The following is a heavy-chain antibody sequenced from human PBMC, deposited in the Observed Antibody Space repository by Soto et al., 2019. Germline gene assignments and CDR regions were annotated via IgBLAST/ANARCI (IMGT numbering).Heavy chain of an antibody. CDR1: GGTFSSYT. D-gene: IGHD2-15*01. Sequence: QVQLVQSGAEVKKPGSSVKVSCKASGGTFSSYTISWVRQAPGQGLEWMGRIIPILGIANYAQKFQGRVTXTAXKXTSTAYMELSSLRSEDTAVYYCARDVVVVVAGAFDIWGQGTMVTVSS. V-gene: IGHV1-69*08. CDR3: ARDVVVVVAGAFDI. CDR2: IIPILGIA. J-gene: IGHJ3*02.